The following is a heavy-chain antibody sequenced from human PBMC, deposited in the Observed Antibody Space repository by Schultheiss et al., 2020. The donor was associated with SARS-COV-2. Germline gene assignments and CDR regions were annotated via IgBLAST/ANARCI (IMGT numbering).Heavy chain of an antibody. CDR3: ARSRRGWYAFDY. CDR1: GGSFSGYY. Sequence: SETLSLTCAVYGGSFSGYYWSWIRQPPGKGLEWIGEINHSGSTNYNPSLKSRVTISVDTSKNQFSLNLSSVTAADTAVYYCARSRRGWYAFDYWGQGTLVTVSS. V-gene: IGHV4-34*01. CDR2: INHSGST. D-gene: IGHD6-19*01. J-gene: IGHJ4*02.